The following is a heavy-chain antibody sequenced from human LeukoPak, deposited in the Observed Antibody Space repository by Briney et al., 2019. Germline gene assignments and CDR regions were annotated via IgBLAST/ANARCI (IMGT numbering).Heavy chain of an antibody. J-gene: IGHJ3*02. CDR3: ARHLPMYSSGWYGNDAFDI. D-gene: IGHD6-19*01. V-gene: IGHV5-51*01. Sequence: PGGSLQISSERSVYSVTSYWIGWVRPRPGKGLEWMGIIYPGDSDTRYSPSFQGQVTISADQSISTAYLQWSSLKASDTAMYYRARHLPMYSSGWYGNDAFDIWGQGTMVTVSS. CDR1: VYSVTSYW. CDR2: IYPGDSDT.